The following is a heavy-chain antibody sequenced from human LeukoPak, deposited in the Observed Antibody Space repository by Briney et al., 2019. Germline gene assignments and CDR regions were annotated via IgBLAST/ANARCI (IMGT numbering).Heavy chain of an antibody. CDR2: IHYSGST. Sequence: SETLSLTCTVSGGSISSGDYYWSWIRQPPGKGLEWIGYIHYSGSTYYNPSLKSRVTISVDTSKNQFSLKLSSVTAADTAVYYCARDIVMASVDAWGQGTTVTVSS. CDR3: ARDIVMASVDA. CDR1: GGSISSGDYY. D-gene: IGHD3-22*01. V-gene: IGHV4-30-4*01. J-gene: IGHJ6*02.